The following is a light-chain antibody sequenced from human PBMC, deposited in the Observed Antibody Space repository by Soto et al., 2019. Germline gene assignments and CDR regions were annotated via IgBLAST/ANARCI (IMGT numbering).Light chain of an antibody. J-gene: IGKJ1*01. V-gene: IGKV3-20*01. CDR2: GAS. CDR1: QSVSSSY. CDR3: QQYGSSPRT. Sequence: LLTQSPCTLSLSPGEGATLSCRASQSVSSSYLAWYQQKPGQAPRVLIYGASSRATGIPERFSGSGSGTDFTLTISRLEPEDFEVYYCQQYGSSPRTFGQGTKVDIK.